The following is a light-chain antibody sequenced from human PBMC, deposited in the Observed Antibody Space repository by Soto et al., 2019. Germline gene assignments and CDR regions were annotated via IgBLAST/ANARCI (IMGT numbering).Light chain of an antibody. CDR3: QQYDNLPPTWT. CDR2: DAS. Sequence: DIQMTHSPSSVSSSVVDRVTLTFPSRQDINNYLNWYQQKPGKAPKLLIYDASNLETGVPSRFSGSGSGTDFTFTISSLQPEDIATYYCQQYDNLPPTWTFGQGTKVDI. CDR1: QDINNY. J-gene: IGKJ1*01. V-gene: IGKV1-33*01.